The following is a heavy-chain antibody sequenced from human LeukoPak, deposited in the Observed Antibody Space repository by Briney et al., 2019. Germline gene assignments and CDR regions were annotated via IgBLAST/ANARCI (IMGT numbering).Heavy chain of an antibody. D-gene: IGHD2-2*01. CDR2: IYSGGST. J-gene: IGHJ4*02. Sequence: GGSLRLSCAASRFAFDTHAMSWVRQAPGKGLECVSVIYSGGSTYYADSVKGRFTVSRDNSKNTLYLQMNSLRAEDTAMYYCARGLGYCTSTTCLLPFDYWGQGTLVTVSS. V-gene: IGHV3-53*01. CDR1: RFAFDTHA. CDR3: ARGLGYCTSTTCLLPFDY.